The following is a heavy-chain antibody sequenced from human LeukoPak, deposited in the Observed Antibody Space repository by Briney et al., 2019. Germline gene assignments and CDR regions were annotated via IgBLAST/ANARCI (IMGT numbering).Heavy chain of an antibody. CDR2: ISSSSTI. V-gene: IGHV3-48*01. CDR1: GFTFSSYS. CDR3: ARSSSWQDY. Sequence: GRSLRLSCAASGFTFSSYSMNWVRQAPGKGLEWVSYISSSSTIYYADSVKGRFTISRDNAKNSLYLQMNSLRAEDTAVYYCARSSSWQDYWGQGTLVTVSS. D-gene: IGHD6-13*01. J-gene: IGHJ4*02.